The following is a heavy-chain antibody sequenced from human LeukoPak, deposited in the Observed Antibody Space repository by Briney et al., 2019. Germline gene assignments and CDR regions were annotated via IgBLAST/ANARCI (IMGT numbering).Heavy chain of an antibody. V-gene: IGHV4-4*07. Sequence: SETLSLTCTVSGGSLSGYYWSWIRQPAGKGLEWIGRVYGSGSTNYNPSLKSRLTVSLDTSKNQFSLRLSSVTAADTAIYYCARDKVGTSYFDFWGQGALVTVSS. J-gene: IGHJ4*02. CDR2: VYGSGST. CDR3: ARDKVGTSYFDF. D-gene: IGHD1-26*01. CDR1: GGSLSGYY.